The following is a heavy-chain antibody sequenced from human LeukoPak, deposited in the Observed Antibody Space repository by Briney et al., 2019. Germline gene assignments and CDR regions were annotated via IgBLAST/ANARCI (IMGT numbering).Heavy chain of an antibody. CDR1: GGSISSGSYY. CDR3: ARDGPPGIAAAHTPWYFDL. J-gene: IGHJ2*01. D-gene: IGHD6-13*01. V-gene: IGHV4-39*07. CDR2: IYYSGST. Sequence: PSETLSLTCTVSGGSISSGSYYWGWIRQPPGKGLEWIGSIYYSGSTYYNPSLKSRVTISVDTSKNQFSLKLSSVTAADTAVYYCARDGPPGIAAAHTPWYFDLWGRGTLVTVSS.